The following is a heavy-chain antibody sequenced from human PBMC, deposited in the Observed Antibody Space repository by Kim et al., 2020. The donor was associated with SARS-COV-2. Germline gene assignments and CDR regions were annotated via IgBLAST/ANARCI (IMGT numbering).Heavy chain of an antibody. CDR1: GFTFSSYG. D-gene: IGHD1-26*01. CDR3: ARDGETIVGATIGYFDY. CDR2: ISYDGSNK. Sequence: GGSLRLSCAASGFTFSSYGMHWVRQAPGKGLEWVAVISYDGSNKYYADSVKGRFTISRDNSKNTLYLQMNSLRAEDTAVYYCARDGETIVGATIGYFDYWGQGTLVTVSS. V-gene: IGHV3-33*05. J-gene: IGHJ4*02.